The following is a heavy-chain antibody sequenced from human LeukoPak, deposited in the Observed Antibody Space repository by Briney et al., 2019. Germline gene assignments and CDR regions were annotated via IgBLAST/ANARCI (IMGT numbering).Heavy chain of an antibody. CDR1: GDTLTELS. V-gene: IGHV1-24*01. CDR2: IDPENGET. CDR3: ATGQYCTSSTCAV. Sequence: ASAKVSCKVSGDTLTELSMYWVRQAPGKGLEWMGGIDPENGETVYAQKFQGRVTMTEDTSTDTAYMELSSLRSEDTAVYYCATGQYCTSSTCAVWGQGTTVAVSS. D-gene: IGHD2-2*01. J-gene: IGHJ6*02.